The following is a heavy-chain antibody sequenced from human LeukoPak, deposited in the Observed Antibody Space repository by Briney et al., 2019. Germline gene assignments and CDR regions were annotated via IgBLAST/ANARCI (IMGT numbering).Heavy chain of an antibody. V-gene: IGHV1-69*13. CDR3: ARVPPPYYYDSSGYYGNYWYFDL. J-gene: IGHJ2*01. CDR2: IIPIFGTA. Sequence: SVKVSCKASGGTFSSYAISWVRQAPGQGLEWMGGIIPIFGTANYAQKFQGRVTITADESTSTAYMELSSLRSEDTAVYYRARVPPPYYYDSSGYYGNYWYFDLWGRGTLVTVSS. CDR1: GGTFSSYA. D-gene: IGHD3-22*01.